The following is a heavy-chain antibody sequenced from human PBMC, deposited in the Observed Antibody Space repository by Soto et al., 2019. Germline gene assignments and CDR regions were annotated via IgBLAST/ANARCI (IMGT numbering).Heavy chain of an antibody. CDR3: ARDGGVYYGSGSY. V-gene: IGHV4-61*01. J-gene: IGHJ4*02. D-gene: IGHD3-10*01. CDR1: GGSVSSGSYY. Sequence: QVQLQESGPGLVKPSETLSLTCTVSGGSVSSGSYYWSWIRQPPGKGLEWIGHIYYSGSTNYNPSLKSRVTISVDTSKNQFSLKLSSVTAADTAVYYCARDGGVYYGSGSYWGQGTLVTVSS. CDR2: IYYSGST.